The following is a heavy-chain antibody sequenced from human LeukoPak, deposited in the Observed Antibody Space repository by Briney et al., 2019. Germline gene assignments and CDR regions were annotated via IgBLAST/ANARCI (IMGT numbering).Heavy chain of an antibody. CDR3: AREGDRDYGGNFDP. CDR1: GGSFSGYY. V-gene: IGHV4-59*01. CDR2: IYYSGST. D-gene: IGHD4-23*01. Sequence: TSETLSLTCAVYGGSFSGYYWSWIRQPPGKGLEWIGYIYYSGSTNYNPSLKSRVTISVDTSKNQFSLKLSSVTAADTAVYYCAREGDRDYGGNFDPWGQGTLVTVSS. J-gene: IGHJ5*02.